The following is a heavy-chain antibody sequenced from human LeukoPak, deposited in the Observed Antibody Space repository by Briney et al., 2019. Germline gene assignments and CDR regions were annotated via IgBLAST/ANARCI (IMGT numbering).Heavy chain of an antibody. CDR1: GFTFSDYY. V-gene: IGHV3-11*01. Sequence: GGSLRLSCAASGFTFSDYYMSWIRQAPGKGLEWVSYISSSGSTIYYADSVKGRFTISRDNAKNSLYLQMNSLRAEDTAVYYCARHLSSGWYFDAFDIWGQGTMVTVSS. CDR3: ARHLSSGWYFDAFDI. D-gene: IGHD6-19*01. J-gene: IGHJ3*02. CDR2: ISSSGSTI.